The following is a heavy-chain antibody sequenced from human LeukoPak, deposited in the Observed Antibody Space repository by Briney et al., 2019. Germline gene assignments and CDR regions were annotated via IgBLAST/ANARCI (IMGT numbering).Heavy chain of an antibody. J-gene: IGHJ4*02. CDR1: GGSISTSSYY. V-gene: IGHV4-39*01. D-gene: IGHD3-22*01. CDR2: IYYGGST. Sequence: SETLSLTCSVSGGSISTSSYYWGWVRQPPGKGLEWIGNIYYGGSTYYNPSLKSRVTISVDTSKNRFSLKLSSVTAADTAVYYCARHEAYYYDSSGRYYFDYWGQGTLVTVSS. CDR3: ARHEAYYYDSSGRYYFDY.